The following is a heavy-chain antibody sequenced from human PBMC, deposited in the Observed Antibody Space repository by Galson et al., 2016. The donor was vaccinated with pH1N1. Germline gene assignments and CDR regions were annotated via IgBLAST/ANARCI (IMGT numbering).Heavy chain of an antibody. Sequence: SLRLSCAASGFTFSNYAIHWVRQAPGKGLEWVAVISFDGRNGYYADSVKGRFTIYRDNSKNTMYLQMNSLRAEDTAVYYCARAELGELSFGFDYWGQGTLVTVSS. CDR2: ISFDGRNG. CDR1: GFTFSNYA. V-gene: IGHV3-30*04. CDR3: ARAELGELSFGFDY. D-gene: IGHD3-16*02. J-gene: IGHJ4*02.